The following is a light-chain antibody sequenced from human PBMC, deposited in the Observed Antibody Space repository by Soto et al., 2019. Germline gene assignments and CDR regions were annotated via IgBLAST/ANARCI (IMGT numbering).Light chain of an antibody. J-gene: IGLJ1*01. CDR2: AVS. CDR3: CSYTVSGTDV. Sequence: QSVLTQPASVSGSPGQSITISCTGTSSDVGGYNYVSWYQQHPGKAPKLMIYAVSNRPSGVSNRFSGSKSGNTATLTISGLQAEDEADYYCCSYTVSGTDVFGTWPKVTV. CDR1: SSDVGGYNY. V-gene: IGLV2-14*01.